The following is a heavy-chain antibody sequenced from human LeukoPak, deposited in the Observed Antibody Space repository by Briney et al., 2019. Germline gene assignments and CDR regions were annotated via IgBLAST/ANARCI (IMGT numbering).Heavy chain of an antibody. D-gene: IGHD3-10*01. Sequence: IGTIYYSGSTYYNPSLKSRATISVDTSKNQFSLKLGPVTAADTAVYYCVRQTYGSGSYYNLDCWGQGTLVTVSS. CDR3: VRQTYGSGSYYNLDC. J-gene: IGHJ4*02. V-gene: IGHV4-39*01. CDR2: IYYSGST.